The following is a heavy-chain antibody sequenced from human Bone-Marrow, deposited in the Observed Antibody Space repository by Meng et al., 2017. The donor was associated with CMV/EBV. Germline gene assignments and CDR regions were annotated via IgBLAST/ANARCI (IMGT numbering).Heavy chain of an antibody. V-gene: IGHV1-69*10. CDR2: IIPVLDAA. CDR3: ARLGYCSSTSCYTVSNYYFDY. Sequence: SVKVSCKASGGAFMNNAISWVRQAPGQGLEWMGGIIPVLDAANYAQKFQVRFTIIADKSTSTVYMELSSLRSEDTAVYYCARLGYCSSTSCYTVSNYYFDYWGQGTLVTVSS. J-gene: IGHJ4*02. CDR1: GGAFMNNA. D-gene: IGHD2-2*02.